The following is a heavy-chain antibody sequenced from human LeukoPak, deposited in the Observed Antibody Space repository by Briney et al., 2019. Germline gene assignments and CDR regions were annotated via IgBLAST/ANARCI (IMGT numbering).Heavy chain of an antibody. Sequence: GGSLKLSCAASGFTFSSYTMNWVRQAPGKGLEWVSSISMSSSYIYYAESVKGRFTISRDNAKNSLYLQMNSLRAEDTAVYYCANRAELYYFDYWGQGTLVTVSS. D-gene: IGHD3-10*01. CDR1: GFTFSSYT. V-gene: IGHV3-21*04. J-gene: IGHJ4*02. CDR3: ANRAELYYFDY. CDR2: ISMSSSYI.